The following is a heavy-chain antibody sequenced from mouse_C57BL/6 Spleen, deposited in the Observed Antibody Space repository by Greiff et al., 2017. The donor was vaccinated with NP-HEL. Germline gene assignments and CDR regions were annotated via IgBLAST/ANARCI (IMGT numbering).Heavy chain of an antibody. J-gene: IGHJ4*01. V-gene: IGHV3-6*01. Sequence: EVKLQESGPGLVKPSQSLSLTCSVTGYSITSGYYWNWIRQLPGNKLEWMGYISYDGSNNYNPSLKNRISITRDTSKNQFFLKLNSVTTEDTATYYCARVDYGAMDYWGQGTSVTVSS. CDR1: GYSITSGYY. CDR2: ISYDGSN. CDR3: ARVDYGAMDY. D-gene: IGHD1-1*01.